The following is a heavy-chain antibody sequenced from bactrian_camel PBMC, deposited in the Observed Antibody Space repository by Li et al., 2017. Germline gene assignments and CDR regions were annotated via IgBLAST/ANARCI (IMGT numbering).Heavy chain of an antibody. D-gene: IGHD2*01. CDR3: ATSIFCSGSYCYPNNY. J-gene: IGHJ4*01. CDR2: IVYDGTT. V-gene: IGHV3S9*01. Sequence: QVQLVESGGGSMQNGGTLKLSCTAPESTTGSCGIDWIRQAEGKHVEWVASIVYDGTTTYADSVKGRFTISRDKDKHTTYLQMNSLKSEDTALYYCATSIFCSGSYCYPNNYWGQGTQVTVS. CDR1: ESTTGSCG.